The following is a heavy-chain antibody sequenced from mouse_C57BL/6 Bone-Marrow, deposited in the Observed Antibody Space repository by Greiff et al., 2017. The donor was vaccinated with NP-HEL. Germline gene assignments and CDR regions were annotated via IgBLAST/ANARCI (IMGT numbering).Heavy chain of an antibody. D-gene: IGHD1-1*01. J-gene: IGHJ4*01. V-gene: IGHV1-47*01. CDR2: FHPYNDDT. CDR1: GYTFTTYP. CDR3: ARWDYGSSYAMDY. Sequence: QVQLKESGAELVKPGASVKMSCKASGYTFTTYPIEWMKQNHGKSLEWIGNFHPYNDDTKYNEKFKGKATLTVEKSSSTVYLELSRLTSDDSAVYYCARWDYGSSYAMDYWGQGTSVTVSS.